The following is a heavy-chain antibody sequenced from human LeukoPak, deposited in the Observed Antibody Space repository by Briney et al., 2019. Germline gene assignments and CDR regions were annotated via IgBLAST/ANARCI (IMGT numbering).Heavy chain of an antibody. D-gene: IGHD3-10*01. V-gene: IGHV3-7*03. CDR2: IKQDGSEK. CDR3: ARAVSLLWFGDAFDI. J-gene: IGHJ3*02. Sequence: GVLRLSCAASGFTFSSYWMHWVRQAPGKGLEWVANIKQDGSEKYYVDSVKGRFTISRDNAKNSLYLQMNSLRAEDTAVYYCARAVSLLWFGDAFDIWGQGTMVTVSS. CDR1: GFTFSSYW.